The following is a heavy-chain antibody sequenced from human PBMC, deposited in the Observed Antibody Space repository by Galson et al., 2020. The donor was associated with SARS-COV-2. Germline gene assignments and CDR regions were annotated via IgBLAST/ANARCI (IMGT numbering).Heavy chain of an antibody. Sequence: GESLKISCAARGFTLSSYWMHWVRQTPGKGLVWVSRTKSDGGSITYADSVKGRFTISRDNAKNTLYLQMNSLGAEDTAVYYCARGIYCSSTSCRGGYYGMDVWGQGTTVTVSS. V-gene: IGHV3-74*01. J-gene: IGHJ6*02. CDR1: GFTLSSYW. D-gene: IGHD2-2*01. CDR2: TKSDGGSI. CDR3: ARGIYCSSTSCRGGYYGMDV.